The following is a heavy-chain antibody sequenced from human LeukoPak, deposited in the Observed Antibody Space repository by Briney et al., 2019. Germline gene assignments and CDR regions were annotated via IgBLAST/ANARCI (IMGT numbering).Heavy chain of an antibody. CDR1: GFTFSSNA. CDR3: AKRGVVIRVILVGFHKEAYYFDS. CDR2: IIESGGRT. J-gene: IGHJ4*02. V-gene: IGHV3-23*01. D-gene: IGHD3-22*01. Sequence: GGSLGFPVEPSGFTFSSNAMSGFLQAPGKGLEWFAVIIESGGRTNYADSVKGRFAISRDNPRNTLYLQMNSLRAEDTAVYFCAKRGVVIRVILVGFHKEAYYFDSWGQGALVTVSS.